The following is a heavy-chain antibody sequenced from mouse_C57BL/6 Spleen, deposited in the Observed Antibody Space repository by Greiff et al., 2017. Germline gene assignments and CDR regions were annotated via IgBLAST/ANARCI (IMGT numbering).Heavy chain of an antibody. CDR2: IYPGSGST. CDR3: AKSVYDYDGFAY. V-gene: IGHV1-55*01. J-gene: IGHJ3*01. CDR1: GYTFTSYW. Sequence: QVQLQQAGAELVKPGASVKMSCKASGYTFTSYWITWVKQRPGQGLEWIGDIYPGSGSTNYNEKFKSKATLTVDTSSSTAYMQLSSLTSEDSAVYYCAKSVYDYDGFAYWGQGTLVTVSA. D-gene: IGHD2-4*01.